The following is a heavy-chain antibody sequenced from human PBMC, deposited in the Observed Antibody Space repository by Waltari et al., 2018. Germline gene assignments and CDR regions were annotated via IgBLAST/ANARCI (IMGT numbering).Heavy chain of an antibody. V-gene: IGHV4-59*11. CDR2: IYYSGST. J-gene: IGHJ4*02. D-gene: IGHD6-13*01. Sequence: QVQLQESGPGLVKPSETLSLTCTVSGGSISSHYWSWIRQPPGKRLEWIGYIYYSGSTNYNPSLKSRVTISVDTSKNKFSLKLSSVTAADTAVYYCASGQQLPNFDYWGQGTLVTVSS. CDR1: GGSISSHY. CDR3: ASGQQLPNFDY.